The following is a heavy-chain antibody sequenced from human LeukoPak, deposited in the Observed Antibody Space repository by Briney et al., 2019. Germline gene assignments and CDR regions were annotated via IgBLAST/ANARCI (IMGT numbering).Heavy chain of an antibody. D-gene: IGHD2-2*01. CDR1: GGTFSSYA. CDR2: IIPIFGTA. Sequence: SVKVSCKASGGTFSSYAISGVRQAPGQGLEGMGGIIPIFGTANYAQKFQGRVTITADESTSTAYMELSSLRSEDTAVYYCAREVVPAAMSAFDIWGQGTMVTVSS. J-gene: IGHJ3*02. CDR3: AREVVPAAMSAFDI. V-gene: IGHV1-69*01.